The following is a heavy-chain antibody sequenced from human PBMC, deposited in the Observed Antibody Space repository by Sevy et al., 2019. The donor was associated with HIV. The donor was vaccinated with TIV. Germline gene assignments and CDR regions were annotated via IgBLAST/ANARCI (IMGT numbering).Heavy chain of an antibody. J-gene: IGHJ6*02. CDR3: AKGGAAPQTEYYYYGMDV. Sequence: GGSLRLSCAASGITFSNYGIHWVRQAPGKGLEWVAVIAYDRSIKYYADSVKGRFTISRDNSKNTLFLQMDSLRAEDTAMYYCAKGGAAPQTEYYYYGMDVWGQGTPVTVSS. V-gene: IGHV3-30*18. CDR2: IAYDRSIK. D-gene: IGHD6-6*01. CDR1: GITFSNYG.